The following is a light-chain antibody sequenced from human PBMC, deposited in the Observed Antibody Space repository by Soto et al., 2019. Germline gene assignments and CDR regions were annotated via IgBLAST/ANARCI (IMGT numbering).Light chain of an antibody. CDR2: DVN. CDR1: SSDVGGYKY. Sequence: QSALTQPRSVYGSPGQSGTISCSGTSSDVGGYKYVSWYQQHPGKAPELMIYDVNKRPSGVPDRFSGSKSGNTASLTISGLQAEDEADYYCCSYAGSYTYVFGTGTKVTVL. CDR3: CSYAGSYTYV. J-gene: IGLJ1*01. V-gene: IGLV2-11*01.